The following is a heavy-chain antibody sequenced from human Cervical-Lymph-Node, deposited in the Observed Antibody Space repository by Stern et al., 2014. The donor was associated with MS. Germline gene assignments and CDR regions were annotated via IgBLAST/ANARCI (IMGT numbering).Heavy chain of an antibody. V-gene: IGHV1-24*01. Sequence: QVQLVQSGAEVKKPGASVTVSCNVSGHPLSELAIHWLRQLPTSGLEWLGQFDPEDGETVLAQRVQGRLTMTEDTNTGTAYMTLTALTSDDTAVYYGATDRGVKWGPGTLVAVSS. CDR2: FDPEDGET. CDR1: GHPLSELA. J-gene: IGHJ4*02. CDR3: ATDRGVK. D-gene: IGHD3-10*01.